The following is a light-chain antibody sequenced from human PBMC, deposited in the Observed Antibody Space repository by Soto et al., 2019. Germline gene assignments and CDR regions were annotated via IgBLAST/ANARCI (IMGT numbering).Light chain of an antibody. CDR2: DAS. V-gene: IGKV3D-20*02. CDR3: QQRSNWPPYT. CDR1: QSVGSTF. J-gene: IGKJ2*01. Sequence: EIVLTQSPGTLSLSPGERATLSCRASQSVGSTFLAWYQQKPGQAPRLLIYDASSRATGIPARFSGSGSGTDFTLTISSLEPEDFAVYYCQQRSNWPPYTFGQGTKLEIK.